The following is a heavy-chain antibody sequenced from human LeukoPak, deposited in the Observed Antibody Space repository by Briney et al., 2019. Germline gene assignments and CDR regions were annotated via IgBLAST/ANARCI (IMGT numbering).Heavy chain of an antibody. J-gene: IGHJ4*02. CDR3: AKFLEAARGKGFDY. CDR2: ISSSSSYI. V-gene: IGHV3-21*04. Sequence: GGFLRLSCAASGFTFSSYSMNWVRQAPGKGLEWVSSISSSSSYIYYADSVKGRFTISRDNSKNTLYLQMNSLRAEDTAVYYCAKFLEAARGKGFDYWGQGTLVTVSS. CDR1: GFTFSSYS. D-gene: IGHD6-6*01.